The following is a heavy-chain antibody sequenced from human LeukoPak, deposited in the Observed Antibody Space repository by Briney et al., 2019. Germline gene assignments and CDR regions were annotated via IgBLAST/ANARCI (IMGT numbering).Heavy chain of an antibody. Sequence: GGSLRLSCAASGFTFSSCSMNWVRQAPGKGLEWVSSISSSSSYIYYADSVKGRFTISRDNAKNSLYLQMNSLRAEDTAVYYCASCIERTGAFDIWGQGTMVTVSS. CDR1: GFTFSSCS. J-gene: IGHJ3*02. D-gene: IGHD1-14*01. CDR3: ASCIERTGAFDI. CDR2: ISSSSSYI. V-gene: IGHV3-21*01.